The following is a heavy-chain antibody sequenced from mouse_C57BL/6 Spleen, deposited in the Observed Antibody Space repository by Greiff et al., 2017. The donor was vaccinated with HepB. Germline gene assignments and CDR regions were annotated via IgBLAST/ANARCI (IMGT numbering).Heavy chain of an antibody. CDR3: ARCDGGYYFDY. CDR1: GYTFTSYG. J-gene: IGHJ2*01. CDR2: IYPRSGNT. V-gene: IGHV1-81*01. Sequence: QVQLQQSGAELARPGASVKLSCKASGYTFTSYGISWVKQRTGQGLEWIGEIYPRSGNTYYNEKFKGKATLTADKSSSTAYMDLRSLTSEDSAVYFCARCDGGYYFDYWGQGTTLTVSS.